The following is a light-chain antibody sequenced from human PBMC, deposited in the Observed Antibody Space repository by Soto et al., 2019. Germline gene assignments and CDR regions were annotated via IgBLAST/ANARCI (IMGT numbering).Light chain of an antibody. CDR3: LQHHSYPWT. V-gene: IGKV1-17*03. CDR2: AAS. Sequence: DIQMTQSPSAMSASVGDRVTITCRASQGINNYLVWFQQKPGKVPHRLIYAASSLQTGVPSRFSGSGSGTEFTLTINSLQPEDFATYYCLQHHSYPWTFGQGTKLEI. CDR1: QGINNY. J-gene: IGKJ1*01.